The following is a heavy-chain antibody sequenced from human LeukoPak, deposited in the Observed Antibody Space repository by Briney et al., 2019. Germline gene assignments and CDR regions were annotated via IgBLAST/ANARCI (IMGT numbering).Heavy chain of an antibody. Sequence: ASVKVSCKASGYTFTGYYMHWVRQAPGQGLEWMGIINPSGGSTSYAQKFQGRVTMTRDMSTSTVYMELSSLRSEDTAVYYCARYRLGRLGEGGENFDYWGQGTLVTVSS. CDR2: INPSGGST. V-gene: IGHV1-46*01. J-gene: IGHJ4*02. CDR3: ARYRLGRLGEGGENFDY. CDR1: GYTFTGYY. D-gene: IGHD3-16*01.